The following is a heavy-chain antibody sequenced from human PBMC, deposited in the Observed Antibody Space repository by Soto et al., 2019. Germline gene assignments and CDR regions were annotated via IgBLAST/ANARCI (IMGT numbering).Heavy chain of an antibody. CDR2: IYYSGST. Sequence: PSETLSLTCTVSGGSVSSGSYYWSWIRQPPGKGLEWIGYIYYSGSTNYNPSLKSRVTISVDTSKNQFSLKLSSLTAADTAVYYCARALRAYCGGDCYTAYIYAWGQGALVPVSS. CDR1: GGSVSSGSYY. CDR3: ARALRAYCGGDCYTAYIYA. V-gene: IGHV4-61*01. D-gene: IGHD2-21*02. J-gene: IGHJ5*02.